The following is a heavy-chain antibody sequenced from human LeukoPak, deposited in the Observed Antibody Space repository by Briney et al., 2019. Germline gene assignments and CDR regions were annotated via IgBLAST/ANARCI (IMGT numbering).Heavy chain of an antibody. CDR1: GFTFSSYA. V-gene: IGHV3-30*01. Sequence: GGSLRLSCAASGFTFSSYAMHWVRQAPGKGLEWVAVISSDGNTKYYADSVKGRFTISRDNSKNTLYLQMNSLRAEDTAVYYCARVSIFGVAIPPDFWGQGTLVTVSS. J-gene: IGHJ4*02. CDR2: ISSDGNTK. D-gene: IGHD3-3*02. CDR3: ARVSIFGVAIPPDF.